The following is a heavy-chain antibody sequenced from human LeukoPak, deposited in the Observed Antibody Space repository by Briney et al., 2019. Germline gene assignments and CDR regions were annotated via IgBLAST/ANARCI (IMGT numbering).Heavy chain of an antibody. Sequence: GASVKVSCKASGYTFTGYYMHWVRQAPGQGLEWMGWINPNSGGTNYAQKLQGRVTMTRDTSISTAYMELSRLRSDDTAVYYCARDLPYCSSTSCYEGVWFDPWGQGTLVTVSS. CDR2: INPNSGGT. CDR3: ARDLPYCSSTSCYEGVWFDP. CDR1: GYTFTGYY. D-gene: IGHD2-2*01. V-gene: IGHV1-2*02. J-gene: IGHJ5*02.